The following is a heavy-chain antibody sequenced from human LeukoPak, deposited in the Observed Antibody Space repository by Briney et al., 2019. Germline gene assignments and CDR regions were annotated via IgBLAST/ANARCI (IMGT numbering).Heavy chain of an antibody. CDR3: AKSFYNGGNY. CDR2: ISGGTT. J-gene: IGHJ4*02. D-gene: IGHD3-16*01. V-gene: IGHV3-23*01. CDR1: GFTISTYG. Sequence: GGSLRLSCAASGFTISTYGMSWVRQAPGKGLEWVSSISGGTTYYADSVKGRFTISRDNSENTVSLQMNSLRAEDTAVYYCAKSFYNGGNYGGQGPRVPVS.